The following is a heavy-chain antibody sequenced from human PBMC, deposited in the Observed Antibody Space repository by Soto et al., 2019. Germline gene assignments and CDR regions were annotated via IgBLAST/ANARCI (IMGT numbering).Heavy chain of an antibody. J-gene: IGHJ6*02. CDR2: IIPLFGTT. CDR1: GGTFSSYA. CDR3: ATTYYRNSSSYDTQYYYALDV. D-gene: IGHD3-22*01. Sequence: SVKVSCKASGGTFSSYAISWVRQAPAQGLEWMGGIIPLFGTTNHAQKFRGRVSVTADESTNTAYMELSSLTSEDTAVYYCATTYYRNSSSYDTQYYYALDVWGQGTTATVSS. V-gene: IGHV1-69*13.